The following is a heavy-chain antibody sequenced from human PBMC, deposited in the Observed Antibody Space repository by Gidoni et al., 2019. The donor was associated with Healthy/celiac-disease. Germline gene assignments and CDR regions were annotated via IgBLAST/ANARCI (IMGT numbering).Heavy chain of an antibody. CDR2: IYYSGST. J-gene: IGHJ5*02. CDR1: GGSISSSSYY. V-gene: IGHV4-39*01. D-gene: IGHD3-3*01. CDR3: ARLTRGVTIFGVVISPSSQFDP. Sequence: QLQLQESGPGLVKPSETLSLTCTVSGGSISSSSYYWGWIRQPPGKGLAWIGSIYYSGSTYYNPSLKSRVTISVDTSKNQFSLKLSSVTAADTAVYYCARLTRGVTIFGVVISPSSQFDPWGQGTLVTVSS.